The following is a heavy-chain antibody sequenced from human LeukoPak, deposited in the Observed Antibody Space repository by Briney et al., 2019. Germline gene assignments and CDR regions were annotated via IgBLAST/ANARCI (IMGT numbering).Heavy chain of an antibody. D-gene: IGHD6-13*01. Sequence: GGSLRLSCAASGFTFSSYGMHGVRQAPGKGLEWVAVIWYDGSNKYYADSVKGRFTISRDNSKNTLYLQMNSLRAEDTAVYYCARAGIAAAGPFDYWGQGTLVTVSS. CDR2: IWYDGSNK. V-gene: IGHV3-33*01. CDR3: ARAGIAAAGPFDY. CDR1: GFTFSSYG. J-gene: IGHJ4*02.